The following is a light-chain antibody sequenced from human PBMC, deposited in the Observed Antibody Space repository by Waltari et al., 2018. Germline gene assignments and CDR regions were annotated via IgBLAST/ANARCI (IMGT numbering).Light chain of an antibody. CDR1: QSILTW. J-gene: IGKJ2*01. CDR3: QQYSSHYT. CDR2: KAS. V-gene: IGKV1-5*03. Sequence: DIQMTQSPPTLSASVGDRVTITCRASQSILTWLAWYQQKPGKAPKLLIYKASNLQSGVPSRFSGSGSGTEFTLTISSLQPDDFATYYCQQYSSHYTFGQGTKLEIK.